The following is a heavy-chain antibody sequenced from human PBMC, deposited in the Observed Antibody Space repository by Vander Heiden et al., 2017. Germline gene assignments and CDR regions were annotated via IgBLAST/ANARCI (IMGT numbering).Heavy chain of an antibody. CDR2: IYSGGST. V-gene: IGHV3-53*01. Sequence: EVQLVEYAGDLIQPGGSLRLSCAASGSTVSSNYMSWVRQAPGKGLEWVSVIYSGGSTYYADAVKGRFTISRDNSKNTLYLQMKSMRAEDTAVYYFARTGSLNYGMDVWGEGRTVTVSS. J-gene: IGHJ6*04. CDR3: ARTGSLNYGMDV. CDR1: GSTVSSNY.